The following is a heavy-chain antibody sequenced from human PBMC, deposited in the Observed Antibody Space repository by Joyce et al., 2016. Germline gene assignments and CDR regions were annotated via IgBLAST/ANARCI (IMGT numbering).Heavy chain of an antibody. CDR1: GDFVSSNSAA. J-gene: IGHJ3*02. CDR3: ARDAGVGLDALDI. CDR2: TFYRAKWYN. V-gene: IGHV6-1*01. Sequence: QVQLQQSGPGLVKPSQILSLTCAISGDFVSSNSAAWNWIRQSPSRGVEWLGRTFYRAKWYNDYAVSVRSRRSINPDTSKNLFSLHLNSVTPEDTAVYYCARDAGVGLDALDIWGQGTMVTVSS. D-gene: IGHD3-10*01.